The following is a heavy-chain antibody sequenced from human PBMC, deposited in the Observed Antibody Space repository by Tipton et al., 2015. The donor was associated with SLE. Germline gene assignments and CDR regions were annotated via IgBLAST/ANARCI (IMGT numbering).Heavy chain of an antibody. J-gene: IGHJ4*02. CDR3: ARLGRDSSSSWVDY. CDR2: INHSGST. D-gene: IGHD6-6*01. CDR1: GGSFSGYY. V-gene: IGHV4-34*01. Sequence: TLSLTCAVYGGSFSGYYWSWIRQPPGKGLEWIGEINHSGSTNYNPSLKSRVTISVDTSKNQFSLKLSSVTAADTAVYYCARLGRDSSSSWVDYWGPGTLVTGTS.